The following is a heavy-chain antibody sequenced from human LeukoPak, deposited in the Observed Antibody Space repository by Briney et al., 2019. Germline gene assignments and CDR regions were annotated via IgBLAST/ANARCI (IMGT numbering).Heavy chain of an antibody. D-gene: IGHD6-19*01. CDR3: ARPSSGRVFDP. CDR1: GGSFSGYY. J-gene: IGHJ5*02. Sequence: SETLSLTCAVYGGSFSGYYWSWICQPPGKGLEWIGEINHSGSTNYNPSLKSRVTISVDTSKNQFSLKLSSVTAADTAVYYCARPSSGRVFDPWGQGTLVTVSS. CDR2: INHSGST. V-gene: IGHV4-34*01.